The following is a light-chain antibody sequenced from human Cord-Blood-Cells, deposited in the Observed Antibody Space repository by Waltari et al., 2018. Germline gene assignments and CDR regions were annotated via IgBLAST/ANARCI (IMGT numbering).Light chain of an antibody. CDR2: AAS. V-gene: IGKV1-39*01. CDR1: QSISSY. Sequence: DIQMTQSPSSLSASVGDRVTITYRASQSISSYLNWYQQKPGKAPKLLIYAASSLQSGVPSRFSGSGSGTDFTLTISSLQPEDFATYYCQQSYSTHSITFGQGTRLEIK. J-gene: IGKJ5*01. CDR3: QQSYSTHSIT.